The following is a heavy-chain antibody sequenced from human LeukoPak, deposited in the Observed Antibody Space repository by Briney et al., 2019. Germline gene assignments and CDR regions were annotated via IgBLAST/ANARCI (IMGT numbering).Heavy chain of an antibody. CDR3: AREMNYDILTGWGKPNWFDP. CDR1: GGSISSSSYY. V-gene: IGHV4-39*07. J-gene: IGHJ5*02. Sequence: SETLSLTCTVSGGSISSSSYYWGWIRQPPGKGLEWIGSIYYSGSTYYNPSLKSRVTISVDTPKNQFSLKLSSVTAADTAVYYCAREMNYDILTGWGKPNWFDPWGQGTLVTVSS. D-gene: IGHD3-9*01. CDR2: IYYSGST.